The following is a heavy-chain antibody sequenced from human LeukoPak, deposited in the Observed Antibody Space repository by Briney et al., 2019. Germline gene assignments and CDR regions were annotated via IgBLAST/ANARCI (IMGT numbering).Heavy chain of an antibody. J-gene: IGHJ4*02. CDR3: AKTTTGYSSGRFPGWPVDY. Sequence: GGSLRLSCAASGFAFSSYAMYWVRQAPGKGLEWVSGIFGSGGSTHYADSVKGRFTISRDNSKNTVYLQMNSLRAEDTAVYYCAKTTTGYSSGRFPGWPVDYWGRGTLVTVSS. CDR1: GFAFSSYA. D-gene: IGHD6-19*01. V-gene: IGHV3-23*01. CDR2: IFGSGGST.